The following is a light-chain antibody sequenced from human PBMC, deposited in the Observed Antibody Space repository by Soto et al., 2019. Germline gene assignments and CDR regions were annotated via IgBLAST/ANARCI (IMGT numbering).Light chain of an antibody. CDR2: LSSDGSH. CDR1: SGHSSYA. CDR3: QTWDTGARVV. V-gene: IGLV4-69*01. J-gene: IGLJ2*01. Sequence: QYVLTQSPSASASLGASVKLTCTLSSGHSSYAIAWHQQQPEKGPRYLMKLSSDGSHSKGDGIPDRFSGSSSGAERYLTISSLQSEDEADYYCQTWDTGARVVFGGGPKLTVL.